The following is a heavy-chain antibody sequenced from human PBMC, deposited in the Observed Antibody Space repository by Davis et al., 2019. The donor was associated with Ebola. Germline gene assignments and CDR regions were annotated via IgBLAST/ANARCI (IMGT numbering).Heavy chain of an antibody. CDR1: GGSFSGYY. CDR3: ARRPARWENWFDP. V-gene: IGHV4-34*01. D-gene: IGHD1-26*01. Sequence: MPSETLSLTCAVYGGSFSGYYWTWIRQPPGKGLEWIGEIHHIGGTNNNPSLKSRVTMSLDTSNNQFSLRLSSVTAADTAVYYCARRPARWENWFDPWGQGTLVTVSS. CDR2: IHHIGGT. J-gene: IGHJ5*02.